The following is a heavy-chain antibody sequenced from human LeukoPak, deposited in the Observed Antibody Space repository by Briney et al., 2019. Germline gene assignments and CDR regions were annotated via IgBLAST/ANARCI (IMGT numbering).Heavy chain of an antibody. CDR1: GFTFSSYG. Sequence: PGGSLRLSCAASGFTFSSYGMHWVRQAPGKGLEWVAVIWYDGSNKYYADSVKGRFTISRDNSKNTLYPQMNSLRAEDTAVYYCASGEMATSQFDYWGQGTLVTVSS. CDR3: ASGEMATSQFDY. CDR2: IWYDGSNK. D-gene: IGHD5-24*01. V-gene: IGHV3-33*01. J-gene: IGHJ4*02.